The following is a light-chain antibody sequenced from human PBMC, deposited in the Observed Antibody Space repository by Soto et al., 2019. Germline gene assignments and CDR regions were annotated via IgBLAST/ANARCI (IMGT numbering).Light chain of an antibody. V-gene: IGLV6-57*03. CDR3: QSYDSSIYVV. Sequence: NFMLTQPHSVSESPGKTVTISCTRSSGSIASNYVQWYQQRPGSAPTTEIYEDNQRPSGVPDRFSGSIDSSSNSASLTISGLKTEDEADYYCQSYDSSIYVVFGGGTKVTVL. CDR1: SGSIASNY. CDR2: EDN. J-gene: IGLJ2*01.